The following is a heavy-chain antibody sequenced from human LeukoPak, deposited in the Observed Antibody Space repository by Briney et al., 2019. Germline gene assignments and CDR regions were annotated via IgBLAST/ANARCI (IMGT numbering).Heavy chain of an antibody. Sequence: ASVKVSCKASGYTFTGHEIFWVRQAPGQGLEYMGWIHPNTGGTNYAQKFQGRVTMTRDTTINTAYLELSSLTSDDTVVYYCARNKDGLYYWGQGTPVTVSS. J-gene: IGHJ4*02. D-gene: IGHD3-10*01. CDR1: GYTFTGHE. V-gene: IGHV1-2*02. CDR3: ARNKDGLYY. CDR2: IHPNTGGT.